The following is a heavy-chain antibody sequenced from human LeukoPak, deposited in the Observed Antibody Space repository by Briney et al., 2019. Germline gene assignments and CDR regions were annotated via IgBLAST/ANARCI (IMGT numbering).Heavy chain of an antibody. J-gene: IGHJ6*02. Sequence: GGSLRLSCAASGFTFSSYAMHWVRQAPGKGLEWVAVISYDGSNKYYADSVKGRFTISRDNSKNTLYLQMNSLRAEDTAVYYCARDKRGSSWLHYYYYGMDVWGQGTTVTVSS. D-gene: IGHD6-13*01. CDR1: GFTFSSYA. V-gene: IGHV3-30-3*01. CDR2: ISYDGSNK. CDR3: ARDKRGSSWLHYYYYGMDV.